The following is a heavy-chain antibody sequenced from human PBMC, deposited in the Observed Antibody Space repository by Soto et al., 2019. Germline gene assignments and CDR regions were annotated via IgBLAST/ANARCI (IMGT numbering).Heavy chain of an antibody. Sequence: EVQLVESGGGLVQPGGSLRLSCAASGFSFSSYWMTWVRQAPGKGLAWVANISPDGSDKYYVDSVKGRFTISRDHVKNSLYLQVNSLRVDDTALYYCARARIDLWGRGTLVTVSS. V-gene: IGHV3-7*01. J-gene: IGHJ2*01. CDR1: GFSFSSYW. CDR3: ARARIDL. CDR2: ISPDGSDK.